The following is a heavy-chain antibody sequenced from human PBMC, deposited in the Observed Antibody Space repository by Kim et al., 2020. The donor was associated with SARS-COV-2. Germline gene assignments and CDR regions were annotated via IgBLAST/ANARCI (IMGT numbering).Heavy chain of an antibody. Sequence: SETLSLTCAVYGGSFSGYYWSWIRQPPGKGLEWIGEINHSGSTNYNPSLKSRVTISVDTSKNQFSLKLSSVTAADTAVYYCARVQWGVFHGMDVWGQGTTVTVSS. J-gene: IGHJ6*02. CDR2: INHSGST. D-gene: IGHD3-10*01. CDR1: GGSFSGYY. V-gene: IGHV4-34*01. CDR3: ARVQWGVFHGMDV.